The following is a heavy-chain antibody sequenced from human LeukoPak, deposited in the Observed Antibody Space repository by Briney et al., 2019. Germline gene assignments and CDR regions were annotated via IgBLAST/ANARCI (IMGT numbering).Heavy chain of an antibody. CDR1: GDSRTELS. CDR2: LDPEDREI. V-gene: IGHV1-24*01. D-gene: IGHD5/OR15-5a*01. J-gene: IGHJ4*02. CDR3: AGGGVYDLLNY. Sequence: GASVKVSCKVSGDSRTELSMHWVRQAPGKGLDWMGGLDPEDREIIYAQKFQGRVTMTEDTSTDTVYMELSSLRSEDTAVYYCAGGGVYDLLNYWGQGTLVTVSS.